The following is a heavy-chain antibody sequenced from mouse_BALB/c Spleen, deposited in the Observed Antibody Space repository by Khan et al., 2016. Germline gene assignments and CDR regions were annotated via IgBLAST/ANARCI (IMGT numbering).Heavy chain of an antibody. D-gene: IGHD1-1*01. V-gene: IGHV1-7*01. CDR1: GYTFTSYW. CDR3: AREGERITNK. Sequence: QVQLQQSGAELAKPGASVKMSCKASGYTFTSYWMHWVKQRLGQGLEWSGYINTSTGYTEYNQKFKDKATFTADKSSSTAYMQLSSLTSEGAAVYYCAREGERITNKWGQGTLVTVSA. CDR2: INTSTGYT. J-gene: IGHJ3*02.